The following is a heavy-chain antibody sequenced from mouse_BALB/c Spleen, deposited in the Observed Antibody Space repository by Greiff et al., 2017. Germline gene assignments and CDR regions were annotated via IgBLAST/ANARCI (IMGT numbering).Heavy chain of an antibody. CDR1: GFTFSSYT. J-gene: IGHJ3*01. V-gene: IGHV5-12-2*01. Sequence: EVHLVESGGGLVQPGGSLKLSCAASGFTFSSYTMSWVRQTPEKRLEWVAYISNGGGSTYYPDTVKGRFTISRDNAKNTLYLQMSSLKSEDTAMYYCARGDYDDWFAYWGQGTLVTVSA. D-gene: IGHD2-4*01. CDR3: ARGDYDDWFAY. CDR2: ISNGGGST.